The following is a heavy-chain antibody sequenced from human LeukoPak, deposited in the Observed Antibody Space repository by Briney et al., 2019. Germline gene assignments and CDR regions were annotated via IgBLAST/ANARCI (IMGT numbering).Heavy chain of an antibody. D-gene: IGHD2-2*03. CDR1: GYTFTSYG. CDR3: ARDGVDIVVVPTYNWFDP. J-gene: IGHJ5*02. Sequence: ASVKVSCKASGYTFTSYGISWVRQAPGQGLEWMGWISAYKGNTNYAQKLQGRVTMTTDTSTSTACMELRSLRSDDTAVYYCARDGVDIVVVPTYNWFDPWGQGTLVTVSS. CDR2: ISAYKGNT. V-gene: IGHV1-18*01.